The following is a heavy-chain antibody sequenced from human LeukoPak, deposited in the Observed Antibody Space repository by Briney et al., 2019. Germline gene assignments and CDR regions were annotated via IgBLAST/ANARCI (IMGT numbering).Heavy chain of an antibody. J-gene: IGHJ4*02. CDR1: GYTFTGYY. V-gene: IGHV1-2*06. CDR2: INPNSGGT. CDR3: ARDVGDGYLRYFDY. D-gene: IGHD5-24*01. Sequence: GASVKVSCKASGYTFTGYYIHWVRQAPGQGLEWMGRINPNSGGTNYAQKFQGRVTMTRDTSISTAYMELSRLRSDDTAVYYCARDVGDGYLRYFDYWGQGTLVTVSS.